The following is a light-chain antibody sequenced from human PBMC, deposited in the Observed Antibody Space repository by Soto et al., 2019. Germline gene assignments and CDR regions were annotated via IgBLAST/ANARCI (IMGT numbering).Light chain of an antibody. V-gene: IGKV1-33*01. CDR2: DAS. CDR3: QQYDNPPPIT. Sequence: DIQMTQSPSSLSASVGDRVTITCQASQDISNYLNWYQQKPGKAPKLLIYDASNLETGVPSRFSGSGSGTDFTFTISSLQPEDIATYYCQQYDNPPPITFGQGTRLESK. CDR1: QDISNY. J-gene: IGKJ5*01.